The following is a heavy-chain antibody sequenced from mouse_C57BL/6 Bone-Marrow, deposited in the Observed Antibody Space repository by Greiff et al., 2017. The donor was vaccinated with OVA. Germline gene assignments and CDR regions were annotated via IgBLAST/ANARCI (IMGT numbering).Heavy chain of an antibody. V-gene: IGHV1-69*01. Sequence: QVQLQQPGAELVMPGASVKLSCKASGYTFTSYWMHWVKQRPGQGLEWIGEIDPSDSYTNYNQKFKGKSTLTVDKSSSTAYMQLSSLTSEDSAVYYCARNSNYLYYYAMDYWGQGTSVTVSS. CDR3: ARNSNYLYYYAMDY. D-gene: IGHD2-5*01. CDR1: GYTFTSYW. J-gene: IGHJ4*01. CDR2: IDPSDSYT.